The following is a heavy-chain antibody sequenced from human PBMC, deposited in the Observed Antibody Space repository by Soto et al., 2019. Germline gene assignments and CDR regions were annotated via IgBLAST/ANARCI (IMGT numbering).Heavy chain of an antibody. CDR1: GRSFSRYY. D-gene: IGHD4-17*01. Sequence: SETLSLTCAVYGRSFSRYYWSWIRQPPGKGLEWIGEINHSGSTNYNPSLKSRVTISVDTSKNQFSLKLSSVTAADTAVYYCGAQDYVAKVYHFETWGKGTMFTV. V-gene: IGHV4-34*01. CDR2: INHSGST. J-gene: IGHJ4*02. CDR3: GAQDYVAKVYHFET.